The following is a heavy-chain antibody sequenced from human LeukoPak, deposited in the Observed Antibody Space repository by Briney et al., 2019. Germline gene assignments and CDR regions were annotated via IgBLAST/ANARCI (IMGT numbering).Heavy chain of an antibody. CDR3: AKDIWVYGSGSYCLVDY. D-gene: IGHD3-10*01. V-gene: IGHV3-9*01. Sequence: GRSLRLSCAASGFTFDDYAMHWVRQAPGKGLEWVSGISWNSGSIGYAESVKGRFTISRDNAKNSLYLQMNSLRAEDTALYYCAKDIWVYGSGSYCLVDYWGQGTLVTVSS. J-gene: IGHJ4*02. CDR1: GFTFDDYA. CDR2: ISWNSGSI.